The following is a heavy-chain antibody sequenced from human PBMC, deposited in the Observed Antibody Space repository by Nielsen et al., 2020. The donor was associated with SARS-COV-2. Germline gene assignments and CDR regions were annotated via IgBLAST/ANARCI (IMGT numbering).Heavy chain of an antibody. Sequence: GESLKISCAASGFTFSDHYMTWIRQTPGKGLEWISYITNTGAEYYADSVQGRFTISRDNAKNSLYLQMDSLRADDTATYFCASSGWLDYWGPGTPVIVSP. CDR3: ASSGWLDY. CDR1: GFTFSDHY. D-gene: IGHD6-19*01. V-gene: IGHV3-11*01. J-gene: IGHJ4*02. CDR2: ITNTGAE.